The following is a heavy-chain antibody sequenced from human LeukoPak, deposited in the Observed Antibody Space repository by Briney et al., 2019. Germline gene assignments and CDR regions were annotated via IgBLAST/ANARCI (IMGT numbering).Heavy chain of an antibody. V-gene: IGHV5-51*01. J-gene: IGHJ4*02. CDR3: ARLHYYDILTGYYFDY. Sequence: GEALKISCKGSGYSFTSYWIGWVRQMPGKGLEWVGILYPGGSDTRYSPSFQGQVSILADKSISTAYLQWSRLKASDTAMYYCARLHYYDILTGYYFDYWGQGALVTVSS. D-gene: IGHD3-9*01. CDR2: LYPGGSDT. CDR1: GYSFTSYW.